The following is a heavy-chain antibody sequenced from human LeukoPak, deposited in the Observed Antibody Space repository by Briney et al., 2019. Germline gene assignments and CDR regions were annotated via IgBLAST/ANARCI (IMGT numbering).Heavy chain of an antibody. J-gene: IGHJ3*02. CDR3: SGAFSAWPHAFDI. CDR1: GVALSTYY. CDR2: ISYSGST. D-gene: IGHD6-19*01. V-gene: IGHV4-59*01. Sequence: SQTLCLTCTVSGVALSTYYCSWVRQAPGKGRGWLGYISYSGSTTYSPSLKSRVTISLDTSKNQFSLRLSSLTAADTAAYYFSGAFSAWPHAFDIWGQGTMATVSS.